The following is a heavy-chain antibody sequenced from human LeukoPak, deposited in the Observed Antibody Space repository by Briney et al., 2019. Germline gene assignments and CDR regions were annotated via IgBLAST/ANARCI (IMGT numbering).Heavy chain of an antibody. CDR3: ARQDGYQYYFDY. D-gene: IGHD5-24*01. V-gene: IGHV3-21*01. CDR1: GFTFSSYA. J-gene: IGHJ4*02. CDR2: ISSSSSYI. Sequence: GGSLRLSCAASGFTFSSYAMSWVRQAPGKGLEWVSSISSSSSYIYYADSVKGRFTISRDNAKNSLYLQMNSLRAEDTAVYYCARQDGYQYYFDYWGQGTLVTVSS.